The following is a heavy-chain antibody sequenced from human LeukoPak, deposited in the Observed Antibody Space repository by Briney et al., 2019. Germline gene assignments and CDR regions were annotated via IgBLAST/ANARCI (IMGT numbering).Heavy chain of an antibody. CDR3: AKDRAKVVVMYYFDY. CDR2: ISGSGGST. J-gene: IGHJ4*02. V-gene: IGHV3-23*01. CDR1: GFTFSSYA. Sequence: GGSLRLSCAASGFTFSSYAMSWVRQAQGKGLEWVSAISGSGGSTYYADSVKGRFTISRDNSKNTLYLQMNSLRAEDTAVYYCAKDRAKVVVMYYFDYWGQGTLVTVSS. D-gene: IGHD3-22*01.